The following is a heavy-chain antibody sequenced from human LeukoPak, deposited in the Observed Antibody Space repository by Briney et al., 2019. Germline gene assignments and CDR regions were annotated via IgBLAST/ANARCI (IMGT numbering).Heavy chain of an antibody. V-gene: IGHV4-34*01. D-gene: IGHD3-10*01. CDR2: INHSGST. CDR3: ARGWFRYYFDY. Sequence: SETLSLTCAVYGGSFSGYYWSWIRQPPGKGLEWIGEINHSGSTNHNPSLKSRVTISVDTSKNQFSLKLSSVTAADTAVYYCARGWFRYYFDYWGQGTLVTVSS. CDR1: GGSFSGYY. J-gene: IGHJ4*02.